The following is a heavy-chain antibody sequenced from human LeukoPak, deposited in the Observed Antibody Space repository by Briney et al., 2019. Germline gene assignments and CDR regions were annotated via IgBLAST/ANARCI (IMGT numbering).Heavy chain of an antibody. CDR2: INPNSGGT. CDR3: SRAPGYSAYGLPFDF. CDR1: GYTFTGYY. V-gene: IGHV1-2*02. D-gene: IGHD5-12*01. Sequence: GASVKVSCKASGYTFTGYYMHWVRQAPGQGLEWMGWINPNSGGTNYAQKFQGRVTMTRDTSISTTYMELSRLTSDDTGMYYCSRAPGYSAYGLPFDFWGQGTQVTVSS. J-gene: IGHJ4*02.